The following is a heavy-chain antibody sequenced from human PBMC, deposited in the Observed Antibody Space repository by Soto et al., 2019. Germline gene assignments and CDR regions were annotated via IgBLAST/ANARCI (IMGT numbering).Heavy chain of an antibody. CDR3: AREYYGLLTGYYTDY. J-gene: IGHJ4*02. Sequence: EVQLVESGGDLVQRGGSLRLSCAASGFPFSSYWMHWVRHTPGKGLDWVARISGDGVTTYYADSVTGRFTVSRDNANNTLSLQISGVRAEDTAVYYCAREYYGLLTGYYTDYWGQGTLVSVSS. CDR2: ISGDGVTT. CDR1: GFPFSSYW. D-gene: IGHD3-9*01. V-gene: IGHV3-74*01.